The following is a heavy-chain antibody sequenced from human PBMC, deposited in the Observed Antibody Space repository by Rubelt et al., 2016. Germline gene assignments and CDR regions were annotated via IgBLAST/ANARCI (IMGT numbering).Heavy chain of an antibody. D-gene: IGHD5-18*01. Sequence: EVQLVESGGGLVQPGRSLRLSCAASRFTFDDYAMHWVRQAPGKGLEWVSGISWNSGSINYADSVKGRFTISRDNAKNSLYLQMNSLRAEDTALYYCARDQIGGSYPVDWGQGTLVTVSS. CDR1: RFTFDDYA. J-gene: IGHJ4*02. CDR3: ARDQIGGSYPVD. CDR2: ISWNSGSI. V-gene: IGHV3-9*01.